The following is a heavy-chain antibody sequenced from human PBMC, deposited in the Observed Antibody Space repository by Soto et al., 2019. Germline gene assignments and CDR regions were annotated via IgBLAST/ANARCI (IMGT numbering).Heavy chain of an antibody. CDR1: GYTFTNYG. Sequence: QVQLVQTGAEVRKPGASVKVSCKASGYTFTNYGISWVRQAPGQGLEWVGWISTYNGHTTSAQKLQGRVTMTTDTSTSTVYMELRTLRSDDTAVYYCARDWGQQWRAYGMDVWGQGTTVTVSS. V-gene: IGHV1-18*01. J-gene: IGHJ6*02. CDR3: ARDWGQQWRAYGMDV. D-gene: IGHD6-19*01. CDR2: ISTYNGHT.